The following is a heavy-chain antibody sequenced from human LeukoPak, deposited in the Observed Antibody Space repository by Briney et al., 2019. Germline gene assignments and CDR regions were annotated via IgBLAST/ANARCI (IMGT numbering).Heavy chain of an antibody. CDR1: GGSISSYY. Sequence: ASQTLSLTCTVSGGSISSYYWNWIRQPPGKGLEWVGHISYSGGTKYNPSLQSRVTISIDTSKNQFSLNLSSVTAADTAVYYCARRVIMSAAGVPDTWLDPWGQGILVTVSS. J-gene: IGHJ5*02. CDR3: ARRVIMSAAGVPDTWLDP. D-gene: IGHD2-8*01. V-gene: IGHV4-59*08. CDR2: ISYSGGT.